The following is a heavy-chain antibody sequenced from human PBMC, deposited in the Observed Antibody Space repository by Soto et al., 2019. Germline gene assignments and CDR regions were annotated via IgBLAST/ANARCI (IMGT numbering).Heavy chain of an antibody. V-gene: IGHV3-74*01. CDR1: GFSFSNSW. Sequence: GGSLRLSCEASGFSFSNSWMHWVRQVPGKGLLWVSRISADGSSANYADSVKGRFTISRDNAKNTLYLQMNSLSVEETAVYYCARDGALVPSPDLDYLDVWGKGTTVTVSS. D-gene: IGHD1-26*01. J-gene: IGHJ6*03. CDR2: ISADGSSA. CDR3: ARDGALVPSPDLDYLDV.